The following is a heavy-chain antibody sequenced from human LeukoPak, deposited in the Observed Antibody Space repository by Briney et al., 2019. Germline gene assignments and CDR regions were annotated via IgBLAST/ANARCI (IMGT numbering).Heavy chain of an antibody. J-gene: IGHJ4*01. CDR2: LHSNGAFT. CDR3: ARFVVVTAGDY. D-gene: IGHD2-21*02. V-gene: IGHV3-74*01. CDR1: GFTLSNYW. Sequence: PGGSLRLSCSASGFTLSNYWMHWVRQAPGKGLVWVARLHSNGAFTTYADSVKGRFTISRDTAKNTLYLQKNSLRVEDTAVYYCARFVVVTAGDYWGQGTLVTVSS.